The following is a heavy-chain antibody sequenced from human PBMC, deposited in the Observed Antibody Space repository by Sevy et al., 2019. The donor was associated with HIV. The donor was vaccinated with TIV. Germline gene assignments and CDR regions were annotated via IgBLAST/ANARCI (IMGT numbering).Heavy chain of an antibody. J-gene: IGHJ4*02. D-gene: IGHD3-22*01. CDR3: ARSPYGSSGYYIRGDY. CDR1: GYTFTSYD. V-gene: IGHV1-8*01. CDR2: MNPNSGNT. Sequence: ASVKVSCKASGYTFTSYDINWVRQATGQGLEWMGWMNPNSGNTGYAQKFQGRVTMTRNTSISTAYMELSSLRSEDTAVYYCARSPYGSSGYYIRGDYWGQGTLVTVSS.